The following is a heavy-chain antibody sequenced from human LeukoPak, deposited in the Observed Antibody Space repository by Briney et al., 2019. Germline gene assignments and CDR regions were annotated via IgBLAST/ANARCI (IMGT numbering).Heavy chain of an antibody. D-gene: IGHD6-13*01. V-gene: IGHV1-2*02. J-gene: IGHJ4*02. CDR1: GYTFDVYY. CDR3: ARDRTSTWYGGIDY. CDR2: VNSNSGDT. Sequence: ASVTVSCVASGYTFDVYYIHWVRQAPGQGLEWMGCVNSNSGDTNHAQKFQGRVTMTRDTSITTAYMELSSLRFDDTAVYYCARDRTSTWYGGIDYWGQGTLVTVSS.